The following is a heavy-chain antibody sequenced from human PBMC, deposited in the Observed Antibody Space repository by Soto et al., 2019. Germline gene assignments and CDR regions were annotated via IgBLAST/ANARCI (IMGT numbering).Heavy chain of an antibody. CDR3: ARVKSVRPPWGWFDP. V-gene: IGHV4-59*01. Sequence: QVQLQESGPGLVKPSETLSLTCTVSGGSIRSYYWSWIRQPPGKGLEWIGYIYYSGSTHYTPSLKSRVTISVDTSKNQFSLKLSSVTAADTAVDYCARVKSVRPPWGWFDPWGKGTLVTVAS. J-gene: IGHJ5*02. CDR1: GGSIRSYY. CDR2: IYYSGST. D-gene: IGHD3-16*01.